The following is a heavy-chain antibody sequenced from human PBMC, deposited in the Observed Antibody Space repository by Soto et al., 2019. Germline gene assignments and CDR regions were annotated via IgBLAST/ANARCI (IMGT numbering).Heavy chain of an antibody. J-gene: IGHJ4*02. V-gene: IGHV4-31*03. D-gene: IGHD2-15*01. CDR1: GGSISSGGYY. Sequence: PSETLSLTCTVSGGSISSGGYYWSWIRQHPGKGLEWIGYIYYSGSTYYNPSLKSRVTISVDTSRNQFSLKLSSVTAADTAVYYCAREGSCSGGSCYPYHYYFDYWGQGTLVTVSS. CDR2: IYYSGST. CDR3: AREGSCSGGSCYPYHYYFDY.